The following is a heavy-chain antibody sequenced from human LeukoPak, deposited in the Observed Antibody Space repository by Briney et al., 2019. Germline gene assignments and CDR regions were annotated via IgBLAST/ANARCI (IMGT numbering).Heavy chain of an antibody. Sequence: PGGSLRLSCAASGFTFSSYAMSWVRQAPGKGLEWVSAISGSGGSTYYADSVKGRFTISRDNSKNTLYLQMNSLMIEDTAIYYCAKDNSGSLDYWGQGTLVTVSS. CDR2: ISGSGGST. V-gene: IGHV3-23*01. J-gene: IGHJ4*02. D-gene: IGHD3-22*01. CDR3: AKDNSGSLDY. CDR1: GFTFSSYA.